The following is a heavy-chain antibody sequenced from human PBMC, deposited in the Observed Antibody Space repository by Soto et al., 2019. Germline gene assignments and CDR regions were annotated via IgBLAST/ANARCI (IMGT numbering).Heavy chain of an antibody. Sequence: GGSLRLSCAGSGFTFGIYAMSWVRQAPGKGLEWVSAITGGGDSTWYADSVKGRVTISRDNSKTTLYLQMNSLRAEDTALYYCAKLEHNSGGVLDFWGQGALVTVSS. D-gene: IGHD3-16*01. V-gene: IGHV3-23*01. CDR3: AKLEHNSGGVLDF. CDR1: GFTFGIYA. CDR2: ITGGGDST. J-gene: IGHJ4*02.